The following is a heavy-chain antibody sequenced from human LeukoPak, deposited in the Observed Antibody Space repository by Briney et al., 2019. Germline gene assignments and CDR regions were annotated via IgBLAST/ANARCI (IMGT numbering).Heavy chain of an antibody. V-gene: IGHV4-30-2*01. CDR2: IYHSGST. Sequence: PSETLSLTCTVSGGSISSGGYYWSWIRQPPGKGLEWIGYIYHSGSTYYNPSLKSRVTISVDRSKNQFSLKLSSVTAADTAVYYCARGGYCSSTSCSYYYYYYMDVWGKGTTVTVSS. J-gene: IGHJ6*03. D-gene: IGHD2-2*01. CDR3: ARGGYCSSTSCSYYYYYYMDV. CDR1: GGSISSGGYY.